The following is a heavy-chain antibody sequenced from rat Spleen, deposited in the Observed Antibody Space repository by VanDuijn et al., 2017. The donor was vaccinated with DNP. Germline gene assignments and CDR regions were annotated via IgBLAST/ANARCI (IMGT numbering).Heavy chain of an antibody. V-gene: IGHV5S23*01. CDR2: ITNTGGST. CDR1: GFTFSNYY. Sequence: EVQLVESGGGLVQPGRSLKLSCAASGFTFSNYYMAWIRQAPGKGLEWVASITNTGGSTYYRDSVKGRFTISRDNAKSTLYLQMDSLRSEDTATYYCARRGMGITHYFDYWGQGVMVTVSS. J-gene: IGHJ2*01. D-gene: IGHD1-9*01. CDR3: ARRGMGITHYFDY.